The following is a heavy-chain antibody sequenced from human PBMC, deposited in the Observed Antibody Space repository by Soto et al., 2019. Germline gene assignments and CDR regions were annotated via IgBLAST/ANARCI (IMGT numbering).Heavy chain of an antibody. Sequence: QVQLVQSGTEVKKHGSSVKVSCKASGGTVSSYAISWVRQAPGQELEWMGGIIPIFGTANYAQKFQGRVTITADESTSTAYMELSSLRSEDTAVYYCARDGADCSGGSCYPDYWGQGTLVTVSS. D-gene: IGHD2-15*01. J-gene: IGHJ4*02. CDR2: IIPIFGTA. CDR3: ARDGADCSGGSCYPDY. V-gene: IGHV1-69*12. CDR1: GGTVSSYA.